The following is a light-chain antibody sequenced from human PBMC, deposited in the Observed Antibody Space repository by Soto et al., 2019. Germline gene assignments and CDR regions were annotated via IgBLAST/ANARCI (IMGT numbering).Light chain of an antibody. Sequence: DIQMTPSPSSLSASVGDRVTITCRTSQPISDYLNWYQHKPGQAPKLLISAASSLQSGVPSRFSGSGSGTDFTLTISSLQPEDFATYYCQQSYRTLTFGPGTKVDIK. V-gene: IGKV1-39*01. CDR1: QPISDY. J-gene: IGKJ3*01. CDR3: QQSYRTLT. CDR2: AAS.